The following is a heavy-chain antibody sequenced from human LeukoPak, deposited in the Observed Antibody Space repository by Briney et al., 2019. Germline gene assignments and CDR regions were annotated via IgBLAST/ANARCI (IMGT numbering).Heavy chain of an antibody. CDR1: GYTFTSYD. J-gene: IGHJ4*02. CDR2: MNPTSGNT. D-gene: IGHD6-13*01. V-gene: IGHV1-8*01. CDR3: TRNIAPGGKGYYFDY. Sequence: ASVKVSCKASGYTFTSYDINWVRQATGQGLERMGWMNPTSGNTGYAQNFQGRVTMTRDTSTSTAYLELSSLGSEDTAVYYCTRNIAPGGKGYYFDYWGQGTLVTVSS.